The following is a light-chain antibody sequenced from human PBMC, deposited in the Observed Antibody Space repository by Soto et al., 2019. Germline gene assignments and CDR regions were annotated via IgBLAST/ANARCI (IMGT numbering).Light chain of an antibody. J-gene: IGKJ1*01. CDR2: GAS. Sequence: EIVLTQSPGTLSLSPGERATLSCRASQSVSSSYLAWYQQKPGQAPRPLIYGASSRATGIPDRFSGSGSGTDFTLTISRLEPDDFAVYYCQQYGNSPRTFGQGTKVDIK. CDR3: QQYGNSPRT. CDR1: QSVSSSY. V-gene: IGKV3-20*01.